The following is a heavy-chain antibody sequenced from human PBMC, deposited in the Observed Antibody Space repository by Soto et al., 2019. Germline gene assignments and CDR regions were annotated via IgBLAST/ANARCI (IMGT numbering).Heavy chain of an antibody. CDR1: GGSINSYY. CDR2: ISYSGSP. Sequence: QVQLQESGPGLVKPSETLSLTCAVSGGSINSYYWSWIRQPPGKGLEWIGYISYSGSPNYNPTLKSRVTVAVDISKMQFSLQVSSVTAADTGVYFCARATGYYTEPDFDYWGQGTVVTVSS. CDR3: ARATGYYTEPDFDY. D-gene: IGHD3-9*01. V-gene: IGHV4-59*01. J-gene: IGHJ4*02.